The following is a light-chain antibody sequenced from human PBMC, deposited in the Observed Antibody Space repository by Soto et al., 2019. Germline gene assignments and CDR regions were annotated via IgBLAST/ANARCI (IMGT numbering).Light chain of an antibody. CDR3: QQYHSFPLT. CDR2: KAS. V-gene: IGKV1-5*03. Sequence: DFQMTQSPSTLSASVGDRVTITCRASQSISSWLAWYQQKPGKAPKLLIYKASSLQSGVPPRFSGSGSGTEFTLTISGLQTDDFATYHCQQYHSFPLTFGGGTKVEVK. J-gene: IGKJ4*01. CDR1: QSISSW.